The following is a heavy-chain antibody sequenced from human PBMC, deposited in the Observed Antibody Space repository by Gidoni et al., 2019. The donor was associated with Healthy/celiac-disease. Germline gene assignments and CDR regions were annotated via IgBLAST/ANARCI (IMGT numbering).Heavy chain of an antibody. CDR1: GFTFSSYW. D-gene: IGHD5-18*01. CDR2: INSDGSST. J-gene: IGHJ4*02. Sequence: EVQLVESGGGLVQPGGSLRLSCAASGFTFSSYWMHWVRQAPGKGLVWVSRINSDGSSTSYADSVKGRFTISRDNAKNTLYLQMNSLRAEDTAVYYCARELRHVDTAMVLDYWGQGTLVTVSS. CDR3: ARELRHVDTAMVLDY. V-gene: IGHV3-74*01.